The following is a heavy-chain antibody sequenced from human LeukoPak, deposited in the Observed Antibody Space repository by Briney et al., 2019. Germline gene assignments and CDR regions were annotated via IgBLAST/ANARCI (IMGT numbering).Heavy chain of an antibody. Sequence: SETLSLTCTVSGVSISSDYWSWIRQPPGKGLEWIGYIYYSGTTNYNPTLKSRVIISIDTSKNQFSLKLSSVTAADTAVYYCARVGRWMATISYWYFDLLGRGTLVTVSS. D-gene: IGHD5-24*01. CDR3: ARVGRWMATISYWYFDL. V-gene: IGHV4-59*01. CDR1: GVSISSDY. CDR2: IYYSGTT. J-gene: IGHJ2*01.